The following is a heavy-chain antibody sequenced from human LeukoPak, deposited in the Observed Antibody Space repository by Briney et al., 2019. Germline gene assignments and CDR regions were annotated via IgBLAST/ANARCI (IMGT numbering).Heavy chain of an antibody. CDR1: GFTFSSYS. V-gene: IGHV3-48*04. CDR3: AKTTTGYSSGRYPGWPIDY. CDR2: ISTSSSSI. D-gene: IGHD6-19*01. J-gene: IGHJ4*02. Sequence: PGGSLRLSCAASGFTFSSYSMNWVRQAPGKGLEWVSYISTSSSSINYADSVKGRFTISRDNAKNSLCLEMNSLRPEDTAVYYCAKTTTGYSSGRYPGWPIDYWGQGTLVTVSS.